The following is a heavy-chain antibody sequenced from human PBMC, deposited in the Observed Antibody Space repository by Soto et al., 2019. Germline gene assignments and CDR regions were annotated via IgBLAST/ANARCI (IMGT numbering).Heavy chain of an antibody. Sequence: EVQLVESGGDLVQPGGSLRLPVAALGFGSIGHWRPWVRKVPGKGREWVSRFNTDGGSSAYADSVKGRFTISRDNAKNTLYLQMNGLRAEDTAVYYCAREAGYCSRTSCYRRAFDTWGQGTTVTVSS. CDR2: FNTDGGSS. D-gene: IGHD2-2*01. V-gene: IGHV3-74*03. CDR1: GFGSIGHW. J-gene: IGHJ3*02. CDR3: AREAGYCSRTSCYRRAFDT.